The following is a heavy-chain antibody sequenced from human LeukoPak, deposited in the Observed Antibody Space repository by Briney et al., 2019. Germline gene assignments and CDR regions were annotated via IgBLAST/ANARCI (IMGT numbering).Heavy chain of an antibody. Sequence: SETLSLTCTVSGGSITSYYWSWIRQPPGKGLEWIGYIYYSGSTNYNPSLKSRVTISIDTSKTHFSLRLSSVTAADTAVYYCARAPSDYYPFDSWGQGTLVTVSS. CDR2: IYYSGST. CDR1: GGSITSYY. V-gene: IGHV4-59*01. CDR3: ARAPSDYYPFDS. J-gene: IGHJ4*02. D-gene: IGHD3-22*01.